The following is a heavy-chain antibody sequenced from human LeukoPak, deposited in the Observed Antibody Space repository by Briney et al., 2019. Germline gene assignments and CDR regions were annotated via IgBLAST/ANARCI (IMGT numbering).Heavy chain of an antibody. V-gene: IGHV3-9*01. CDR3: ARGDYHGSGGHADY. D-gene: IGHD3-10*01. CDR1: GFAFHDFA. Sequence: PGRSLRLSCAASGFAFHDFAMHWVRQAPGEGLEWVSGITWNTNTEDYADSVRGRFTVPRDDAINSLYLQMDSLIDEDTALYYCARGDYHGSGGHADYWGQGTLVTVSS. J-gene: IGHJ4*02. CDR2: ITWNTNTE.